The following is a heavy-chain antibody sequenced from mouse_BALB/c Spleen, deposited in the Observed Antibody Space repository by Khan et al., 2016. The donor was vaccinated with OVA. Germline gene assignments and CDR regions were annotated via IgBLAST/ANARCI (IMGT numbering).Heavy chain of an antibody. CDR2: IRYDGDS. V-gene: IGHV3-6*02. J-gene: IGHJ3*01. D-gene: IGHD3-1*01. CDR1: GYSITSGYF. Sequence: EVQLQESGPGLVKPSQSLSLTCSVTGYSITSGYFWNWIRQFPGNKLEWLGYIRYDGDSNYNPPLKNRISISRDTSQNRFFLKLNSLSPEDTATYYCARGGSSGPAWFTYWGQGTLVTVSA. CDR3: ARGGSSGPAWFTY.